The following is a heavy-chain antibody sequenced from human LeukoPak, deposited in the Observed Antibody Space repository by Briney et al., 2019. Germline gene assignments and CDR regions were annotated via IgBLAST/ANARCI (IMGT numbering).Heavy chain of an antibody. CDR3: SRRGWGSYSQDY. D-gene: IGHD3-10*01. CDR2: IRGSSQTI. Sequence: GGSLRLSCEGTGFTFGDYFMTWIRQAPGKGLEWLAYIRGSSQTIYYADSVRGRFTVSRDNTRQSLYLQMNSLRVEDTAVYYCSRRGWGSYSQDYWGQGTLVTVSA. CDR1: GFTFGDYF. J-gene: IGHJ4*02. V-gene: IGHV3-11*04.